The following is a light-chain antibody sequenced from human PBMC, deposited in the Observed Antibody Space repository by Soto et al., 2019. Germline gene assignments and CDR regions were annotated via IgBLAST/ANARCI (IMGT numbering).Light chain of an antibody. J-gene: IGLJ3*02. CDR1: SSNFGAGYD. V-gene: IGLV1-40*01. Sequence: QSVLTQPPSVSGAPGQRVSISGTGSSSNFGAGYDVHWYQQLPGTAPKLLIYGNSNRPSGVPDRFSGSKSGTSASLAITGLQAEDEADYYCQSYDSSLSGWVFGGGTKLTVL. CDR3: QSYDSSLSGWV. CDR2: GNS.